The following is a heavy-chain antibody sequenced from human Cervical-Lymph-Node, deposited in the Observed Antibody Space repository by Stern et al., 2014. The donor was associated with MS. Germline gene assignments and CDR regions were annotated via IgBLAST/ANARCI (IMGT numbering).Heavy chain of an antibody. CDR1: GGSMASSTGGYF. Sequence: QVQLVESGPGLVKPSQTLSLICAVSGGSMASSTGGYFWSWIRQPPGKGLEWIGLIYYSGSTYYNPSLKRRTTISVDTSKNQVSLRLTSMTAADTAVYYCARVAYCGGDCSAFDSWGQGTLVTVSS. CDR2: IYYSGST. CDR3: ARVAYCGGDCSAFDS. J-gene: IGHJ4*02. D-gene: IGHD2-21*02. V-gene: IGHV4-31*11.